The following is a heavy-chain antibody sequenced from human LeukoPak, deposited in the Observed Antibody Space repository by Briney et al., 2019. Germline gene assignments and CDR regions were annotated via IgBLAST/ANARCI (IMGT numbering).Heavy chain of an antibody. Sequence: ASVKVSCKASGYTFTNYGISWVRQAPGQGLEWMGWISAYNDNTNYAQKLQGRVTMTTDTSTSTAYMELRSLRSDDTAVYYCARDNWTSRFQYYNYDMDVWGQGTTVTVSS. V-gene: IGHV1-18*01. CDR3: ARDNWTSRFQYYNYDMDV. D-gene: IGHD3-10*01. CDR1: GYTFTNYG. J-gene: IGHJ6*02. CDR2: ISAYNDNT.